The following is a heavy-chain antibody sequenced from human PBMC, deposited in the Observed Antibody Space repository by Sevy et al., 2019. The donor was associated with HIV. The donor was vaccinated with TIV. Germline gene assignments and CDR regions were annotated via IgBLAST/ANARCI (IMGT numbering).Heavy chain of an antibody. V-gene: IGHV3-30-3*01. CDR1: GFNFRTHA. Sequence: GGSLRLSCAACGFNFRTHAMHWVRHAPGRGLEWVAVISYAGDTKYNTDSVKGRFTISRDNSKNTLFLQMNSLRPEDTAVYYCARDSGYSPYDYPGNYWGQGTLVTVSS. CDR2: ISYAGDTK. D-gene: IGHD5-12*01. CDR3: ARDSGYSPYDYPGNY. J-gene: IGHJ4*02.